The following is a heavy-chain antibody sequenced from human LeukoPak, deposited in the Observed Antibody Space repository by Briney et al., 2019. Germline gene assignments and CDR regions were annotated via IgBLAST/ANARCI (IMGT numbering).Heavy chain of an antibody. CDR1: GYTFTSNY. J-gene: IGHJ4*02. Sequence: ASVKVSCKAFGYTFTSNYMHWVRQAPGQGPEWMGVISPSGGSTTYAQKFQGRVTLTRDMSTSTDYLELSSLRAEDTAVYYCAKASAMIVVVSKHFDYWGQGTLVTVSS. D-gene: IGHD3-22*01. V-gene: IGHV1-46*01. CDR2: ISPSGGST. CDR3: AKASAMIVVVSKHFDY.